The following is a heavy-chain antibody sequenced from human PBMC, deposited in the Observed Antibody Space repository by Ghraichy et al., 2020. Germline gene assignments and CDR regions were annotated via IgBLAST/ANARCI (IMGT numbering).Heavy chain of an antibody. CDR2: ISGSGGST. CDR1: GFTFSSYA. J-gene: IGHJ4*02. Sequence: GESLNISCAASGFTFSSYAMSWVRQAPGKGLEWVSAISGSGGSTYYADSVKGRFTISRDNSKNTLYLQMNSLRAEDTAVYYCAKNILAIFGVPTWGQGTLVTVSS. V-gene: IGHV3-23*01. D-gene: IGHD3-3*01. CDR3: AKNILAIFGVPT.